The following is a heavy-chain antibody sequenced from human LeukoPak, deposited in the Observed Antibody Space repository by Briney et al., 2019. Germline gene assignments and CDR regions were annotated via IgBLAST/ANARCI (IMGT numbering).Heavy chain of an antibody. Sequence: GSLRLSCVVSRFRFSTYGMHWVRQAPGKGLEWVATISYDGRDTYYADSVKGRFTISRDNSKNTLYLRLSSLRSEDTAVYYCANGVRSNASCPDYWGQGTLVTVSS. D-gene: IGHD2-2*01. CDR1: RFRFSTYG. J-gene: IGHJ4*02. CDR3: ANGVRSNASCPDY. CDR2: ISYDGRDT. V-gene: IGHV3-30*18.